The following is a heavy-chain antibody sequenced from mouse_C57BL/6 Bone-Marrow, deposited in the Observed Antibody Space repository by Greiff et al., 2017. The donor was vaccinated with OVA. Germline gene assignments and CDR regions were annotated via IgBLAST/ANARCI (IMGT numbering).Heavy chain of an antibody. D-gene: IGHD1-1*01. J-gene: IGHJ3*01. CDR1: GFTFSSYA. Sequence: EVMLVESGGGLVKPGGSLKLSCAASGFTFSSYAMSWVRQTPEKRLEWVATISDGGSYTYYPDNVKGRFTISRDNSKNNLYLQRSHLKSEDTAMYYCARLDYYGPWFAYWGQGTLVTVSA. V-gene: IGHV5-4*03. CDR2: ISDGGSYT. CDR3: ARLDYYGPWFAY.